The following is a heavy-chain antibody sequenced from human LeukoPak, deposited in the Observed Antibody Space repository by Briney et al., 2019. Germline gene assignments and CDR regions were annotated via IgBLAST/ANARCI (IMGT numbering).Heavy chain of an antibody. Sequence: GGSLRLSCAASGFTFSSYAMSWVRQAPGKGLDWVSGIIDSGESTYYANFAKGRFTISRDNSNNTLYLQMNSLRAEDTAVYYCAKLGGQELHNYYVAVCGKGTTVAVSS. D-gene: IGHD3-16*01. CDR2: IIDSGEST. CDR3: AKLGGQELHNYYVAV. CDR1: GFTFSSYA. J-gene: IGHJ6*03. V-gene: IGHV3-23*01.